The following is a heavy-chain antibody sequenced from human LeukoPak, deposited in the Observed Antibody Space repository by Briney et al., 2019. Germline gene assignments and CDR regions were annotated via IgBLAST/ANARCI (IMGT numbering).Heavy chain of an antibody. J-gene: IGHJ3*02. CDR3: AKDQGGYYAFDI. CDR2: ISYDGSNK. D-gene: IGHD2-15*01. V-gene: IGHV3-30*18. CDR1: GFTFSSYG. Sequence: GRSLRLSCAASGFTFSSYGMHWVRQAPGKGLEWVAVISYDGSNKYYADSVKGRFTISRDNSKNTLYLQMNSLRAEDTAVYYCAKDQGGYYAFDIWGQGTMVTVSS.